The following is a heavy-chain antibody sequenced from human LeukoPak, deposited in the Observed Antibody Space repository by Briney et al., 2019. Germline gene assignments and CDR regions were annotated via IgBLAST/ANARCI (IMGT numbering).Heavy chain of an antibody. Sequence: GGSLRLSCAASGFTFDDYGMSWVRQAPGKGLEWVSGINWNGGSTGYADSVKGRFTISRDNAKNSLYLQMNSLRAEDTALYYCASGRGSGWYRMDVWGKGTTVTVSS. D-gene: IGHD6-19*01. CDR2: INWNGGST. J-gene: IGHJ6*04. V-gene: IGHV3-20*04. CDR1: GFTFDDYG. CDR3: ASGRGSGWYRMDV.